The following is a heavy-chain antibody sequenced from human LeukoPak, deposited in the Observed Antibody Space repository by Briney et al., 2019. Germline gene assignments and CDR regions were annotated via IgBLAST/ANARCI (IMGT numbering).Heavy chain of an antibody. D-gene: IGHD3-10*01. V-gene: IGHV3-21*01. CDR1: GFTFSSYS. CDR3: AREVTMVRGVDL. J-gene: IGHJ5*02. CDR2: ISSSSSYI. Sequence: GGSLRLSCAASGFTFSSYSMNWVRQAPGKGLEWVSSISSSSSYIYYADSVKGRFTISRDNAKNSLYLQMNSLRAEDMAVYYCAREVTMVRGVDLWGQGTLVTVSS.